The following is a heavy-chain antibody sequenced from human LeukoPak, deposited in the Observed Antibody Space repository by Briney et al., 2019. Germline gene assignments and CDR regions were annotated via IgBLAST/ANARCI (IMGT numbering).Heavy chain of an antibody. CDR2: IKQDGSEK. D-gene: IGHD5-12*01. CDR3: ARDGGYSGYGIYHIDH. J-gene: IGHJ4*02. V-gene: IGHV3-7*01. CDR1: GFTFSSYW. Sequence: GGSLRLSCAASGFTFSSYWMSWVRQAPGKGLEWVANIKQDGSEKYYVDSVKGRFTISRDNAKNSLYVQMNSLRAEDTAVYYCARDGGYSGYGIYHIDHWGQGPLVTVSS.